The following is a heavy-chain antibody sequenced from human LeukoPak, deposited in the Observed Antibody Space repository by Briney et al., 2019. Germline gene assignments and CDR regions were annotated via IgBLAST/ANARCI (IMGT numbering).Heavy chain of an antibody. CDR2: IYHSGST. D-gene: IGHD1-26*01. J-gene: IGHJ3*02. Sequence: PSETLSLTCAVSGGSISSSNWWSWVRQPPGKGLEWIGEIYHSGSTDYNPSLKSRVTISVDKSKNQFSLKLSSVTAADTAVYYCASSPLRGSYYSADAFDIWGQGTMVTVSS. V-gene: IGHV4-4*02. CDR1: GGSISSSNW. CDR3: ASSPLRGSYYSADAFDI.